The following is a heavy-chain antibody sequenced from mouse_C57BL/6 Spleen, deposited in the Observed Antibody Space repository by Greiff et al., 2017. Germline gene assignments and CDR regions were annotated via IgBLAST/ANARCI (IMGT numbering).Heavy chain of an antibody. CDR2: ISGGGGNS. V-gene: IGHV5-9*01. D-gene: IGHD5-5*01. Sequence: EVQGVESGGGLVQPGGSLKLSCAASGFTFSSYTMSWVRQTPEKRLEWVATISGGGGNSSYPDSVTGRFTITRYKAKNTLYLQMSSLRSEDTALYYCARSPHYQGAIDYWGQGTSVTVSS. J-gene: IGHJ4*01. CDR3: ARSPHYQGAIDY. CDR1: GFTFSSYT.